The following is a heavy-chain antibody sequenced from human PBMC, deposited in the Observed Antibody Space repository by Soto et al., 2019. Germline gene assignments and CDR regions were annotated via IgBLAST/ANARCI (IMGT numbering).Heavy chain of an antibody. J-gene: IGHJ4*02. Sequence: PRLSCAASGFTFSSYGMHWVRQAPGKGLEWVAVIWYDGSNKYYADSVKGRFTISRDNSKNTLYLQMNSLRAEDTAVYYCAREPVYDLWSGSLGYFDYWGQGTLVTVSS. V-gene: IGHV3-33*01. CDR2: IWYDGSNK. CDR1: GFTFSSYG. D-gene: IGHD3-3*01. CDR3: AREPVYDLWSGSLGYFDY.